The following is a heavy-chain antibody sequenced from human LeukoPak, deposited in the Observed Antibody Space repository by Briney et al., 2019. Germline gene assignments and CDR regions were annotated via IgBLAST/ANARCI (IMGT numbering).Heavy chain of an antibody. CDR1: GFTFSSYA. CDR2: ISGSGGST. J-gene: IGHJ4*02. Sequence: GGSLRLSCAASGFTFSSYAMSWVRQAPGKGLEWVSAISGSGGSTYYADSVKGRLTISRDNSKNTLYLQMNSLRAEDTAVYYCAKDENIVVVVAGPFGYWGQGTLVTVSS. V-gene: IGHV3-23*01. D-gene: IGHD2-15*01. CDR3: AKDENIVVVVAGPFGY.